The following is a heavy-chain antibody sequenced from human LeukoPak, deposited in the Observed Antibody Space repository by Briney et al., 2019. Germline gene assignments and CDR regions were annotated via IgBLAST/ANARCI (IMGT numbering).Heavy chain of an antibody. Sequence: GGSLRLSCAASGFTFSIYAMSWARQAPGKGLEWVSAISGSGGSTYYADSVKGRFTISRDNSKNTLYLQMNSLRAEDTAVYYCASADSSGWYFNWFDPWGQGTLVTVSS. D-gene: IGHD6-19*01. CDR2: ISGSGGST. CDR3: ASADSSGWYFNWFDP. J-gene: IGHJ5*02. CDR1: GFTFSIYA. V-gene: IGHV3-23*01.